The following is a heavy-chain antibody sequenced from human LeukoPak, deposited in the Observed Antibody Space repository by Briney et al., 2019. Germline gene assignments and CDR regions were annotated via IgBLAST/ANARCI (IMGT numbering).Heavy chain of an antibody. CDR2: IRNKANGYTT. CDR3: AGGPYGGTPDAFDI. J-gene: IGHJ3*02. D-gene: IGHD3-16*01. V-gene: IGHV3-72*01. CDR1: GFTFSDYY. Sequence: GGSLRLSCAASGFTFSDYYMDWVRQAPGKGLEWVARIRNKANGYTTEYAASVKGRFTISRDDSKNSLYLQMNSLKTEDTAVYYCAGGPYGGTPDAFDIWGQGTMVTVSS.